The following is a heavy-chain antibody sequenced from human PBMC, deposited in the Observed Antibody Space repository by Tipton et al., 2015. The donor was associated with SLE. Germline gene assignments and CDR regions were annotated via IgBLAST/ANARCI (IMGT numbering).Heavy chain of an antibody. CDR2: IYYSGST. V-gene: IGHV4-39*07. Sequence: TLSLTCTVSGGSISSSSYYWGWIRQPPGKGLEWIGSIYYSGSTYYNPSLKSRVTISVDTSKNQFSLKLSSVTAADTAVYYCARGGRVLRFLESYRGFDPWGQGTLVTVSS. CDR1: GGSISSSSYY. D-gene: IGHD3-3*01. J-gene: IGHJ5*02. CDR3: ARGGRVLRFLESYRGFDP.